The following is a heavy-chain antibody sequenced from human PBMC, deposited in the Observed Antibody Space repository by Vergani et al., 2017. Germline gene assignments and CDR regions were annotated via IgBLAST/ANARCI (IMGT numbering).Heavy chain of an antibody. CDR2: ISYDGTQK. CDR1: GFTSSYYG. V-gene: IGHV3-30*03. D-gene: IGHD1-1*01. CDR3: ATKSCGTPGCQIGYFSE. Sequence: QVHLVESGGGVVQPGRSLRLSCVVSGFTSSYYGMHWVRQAPGKGLEWVAVISYDGTQKYYADSVKGRFTISGDNSKSTLYLQMNSLRTEDTAVYYCATKSCGTPGCQIGYFSEWGQGTLVTVSS. J-gene: IGHJ1*01.